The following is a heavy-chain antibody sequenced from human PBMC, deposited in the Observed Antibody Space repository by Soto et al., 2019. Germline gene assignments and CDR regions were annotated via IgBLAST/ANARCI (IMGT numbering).Heavy chain of an antibody. V-gene: IGHV4-39*01. D-gene: IGHD6-6*01. Sequence: SETLSLTCTVSGGSISSSSYYWGWIRQPPGKGLEWIGSIYYSGSTYYNPSLKSRVTISVDTSKNQFSLKLSSVTAADTAVYYCARRGHSSSSGTYFDYWGQGTLVTVSS. CDR2: IYYSGST. CDR1: GGSISSSSYY. J-gene: IGHJ4*02. CDR3: ARRGHSSSSGTYFDY.